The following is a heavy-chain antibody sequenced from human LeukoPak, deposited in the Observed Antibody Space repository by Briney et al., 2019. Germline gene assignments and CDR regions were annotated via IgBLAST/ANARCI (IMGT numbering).Heavy chain of an antibody. CDR1: GFTFGDYA. J-gene: IGHJ4*02. CDR3: TREPKGGCSSTSCHPDY. D-gene: IGHD2-2*01. Sequence: GGSLRLSCTASGFTFGDYAMSWVRQAPGKGLEWVGFIRSKAYGGTTEYAASVKGRFTISRDDSKSIAYLQMNSLKTEDTAVYYCTREPKGGCSSTSCHPDYWGQGTLVTVSS. V-gene: IGHV3-49*04. CDR2: IRSKAYGGTT.